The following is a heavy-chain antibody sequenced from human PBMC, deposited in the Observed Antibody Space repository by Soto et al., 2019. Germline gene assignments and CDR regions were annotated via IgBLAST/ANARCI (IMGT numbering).Heavy chain of an antibody. J-gene: IGHJ6*02. Sequence: GGSLRLSCAASGFTFSSYGMHWVRQAPGKXLEWVAVISYDGSNKYYADSVKGRFTISRDNSKNTLYLQMNSLRAEDTAVYYCARAFYGDYAAYYYGMDVWGQGTTVTVSS. V-gene: IGHV3-30*03. CDR3: ARAFYGDYAAYYYGMDV. CDR1: GFTFSSYG. CDR2: ISYDGSNK. D-gene: IGHD4-17*01.